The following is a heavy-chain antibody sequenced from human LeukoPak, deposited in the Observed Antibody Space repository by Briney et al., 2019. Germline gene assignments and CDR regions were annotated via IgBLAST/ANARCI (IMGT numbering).Heavy chain of an antibody. V-gene: IGHV4-39*01. D-gene: IGHD6-19*01. CDR3: AYREIAVADG. J-gene: IGHJ4*02. CDR1: GGSISSSSYY. Sequence: SETLSLTCTVSGGSISSSSYYWGWIRQPPGKGLEWIGSIYYSGSTYYNPSLKSRVTISVDTSKNQFSLKLSSVTAADTAVHFCAYREIAVADGWGQGTLVTVSS. CDR2: IYYSGST.